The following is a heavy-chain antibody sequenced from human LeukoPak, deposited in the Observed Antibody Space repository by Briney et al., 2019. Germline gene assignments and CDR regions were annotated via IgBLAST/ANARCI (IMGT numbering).Heavy chain of an antibody. Sequence: PGRSLRLSCAASGFTFSSYTMHWVRQAPGKGLEWVAVMSYDGSNKYYLDSVKGRFTISRDNSKDTLYLQMNSLRAEDTAGYYCARDPNRYCGGDCSIDYWGQGTLVTVSS. CDR3: ARDPNRYCGGDCSIDY. CDR2: MSYDGSNK. V-gene: IGHV3-30-3*01. J-gene: IGHJ4*02. D-gene: IGHD2-21*02. CDR1: GFTFSSYT.